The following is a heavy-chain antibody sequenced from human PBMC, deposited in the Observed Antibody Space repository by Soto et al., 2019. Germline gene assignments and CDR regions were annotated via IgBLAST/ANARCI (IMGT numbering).Heavy chain of an antibody. V-gene: IGHV3-30*18. CDR1: GFTFSSYG. D-gene: IGHD2-2*01. CDR3: AKDYCSSTSCYLRLYYYYYYYMDD. J-gene: IGHJ6*03. CDR2: ISYDGSNK. Sequence: GGSLRLSCAASGFTFSSYGMHWVRQAPGKGLEWVAVISYDGSNKYYADSVKGRFTISGDNSKNTLYLQMNSLRAEDTAVYYCAKDYCSSTSCYLRLYYYYYYYMDDWGKGTTVTVSS.